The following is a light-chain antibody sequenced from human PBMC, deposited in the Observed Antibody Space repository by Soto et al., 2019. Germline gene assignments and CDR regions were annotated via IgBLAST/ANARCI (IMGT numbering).Light chain of an antibody. CDR3: SSYTSSSTLV. J-gene: IGLJ2*01. CDR1: SSDVGSYNR. CDR2: EVS. Sequence: QSALTQPPSVSGSPGQSVTISCTGTSSDVGSYNRVCWYQQPPGTARKLMIYEVSNRPSGVPDRFSGSKSGNTASLTISGLQAEDESDYYCSSYTSSSTLVFGGGTKLTVL. V-gene: IGLV2-18*02.